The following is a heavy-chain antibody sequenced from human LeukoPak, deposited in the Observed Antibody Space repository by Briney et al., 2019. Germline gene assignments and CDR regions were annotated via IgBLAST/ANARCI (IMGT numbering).Heavy chain of an antibody. CDR2: IIPIFGTA. CDR3: ARDRGGAFDI. Sequence: SVKVSCKASGGTFTSYAISWVRQAPGQGLEWMGGIIPIFGTANYAQKFQGRVTITADESASTAYMELSSLRSEDTAVYYCARDRGGAFDIWGQGTMVTVSS. CDR1: GGTFTSYA. D-gene: IGHD3-10*01. J-gene: IGHJ3*02. V-gene: IGHV1-69*13.